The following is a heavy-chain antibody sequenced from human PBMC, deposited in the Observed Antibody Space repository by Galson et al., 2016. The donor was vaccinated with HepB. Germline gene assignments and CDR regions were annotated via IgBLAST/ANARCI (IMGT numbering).Heavy chain of an antibody. J-gene: IGHJ3*02. CDR3: ARDGGYCSSTSCYNDAFDI. D-gene: IGHD2-2*02. Sequence: VKVSCKASGYSFTAYYDINWVRQAPGQGLEWMGWMTPNSGNTGYAQKFQGRVTMTRDTSASTAYMELSSLRSEDTAVYYCARDGGYCSSTSCYNDAFDIWGQGTMVTVSS. CDR2: MTPNSGNT. CDR1: GYSFTAYYD. V-gene: IGHV1-8*01.